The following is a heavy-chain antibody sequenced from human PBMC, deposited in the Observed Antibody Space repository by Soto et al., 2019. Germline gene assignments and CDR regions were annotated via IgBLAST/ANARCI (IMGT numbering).Heavy chain of an antibody. D-gene: IGHD3-3*01. CDR1: GGSFSGYY. V-gene: IGHV4-34*01. J-gene: IGHJ4*02. CDR2: INHSGST. CDR3: ARRRWSGRDFDY. Sequence: SETLSLTCAVYGGSFSGYYWSWIRQPPGKGLEWIGEINHSGSTNYNPSLKSRVTISLDTSKNQFSLKLSSVTAADTAVYYCARRRWSGRDFDYWGQGTLVTVSS.